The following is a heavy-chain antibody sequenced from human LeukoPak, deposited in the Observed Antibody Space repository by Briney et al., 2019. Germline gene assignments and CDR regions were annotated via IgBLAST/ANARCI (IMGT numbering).Heavy chain of an antibody. D-gene: IGHD2-15*01. CDR1: GFTFNSYG. Sequence: PGGSLRLSCAASGFTFNSYGMHWVRQAPGKGLEWVAVILYDGRNKDYADSVKGRFTISRDNSKNTLYLQMNSLRPEDTAVYYCASQAGIYCNDGTCYPDYWGQGTLVTVSS. J-gene: IGHJ4*02. CDR3: ASQAGIYCNDGTCYPDY. V-gene: IGHV3-30*03. CDR2: ILYDGRNK.